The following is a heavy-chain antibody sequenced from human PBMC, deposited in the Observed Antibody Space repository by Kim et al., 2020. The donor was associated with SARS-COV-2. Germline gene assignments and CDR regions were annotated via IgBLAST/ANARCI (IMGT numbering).Heavy chain of an antibody. CDR3: ARQTGFYDSSGYYYFLDY. D-gene: IGHD3-22*01. CDR2: IYPGDSDT. CDR1: GYSFTSYW. J-gene: IGHJ4*02. V-gene: IGHV5-51*01. Sequence: GESLKISCKGSGYSFTSYWIGWVRQMPGKGLEWMGIIYPGDSDTRYSPSFQGQVTISADKSVSTAYLQWSSLKASDTAMYYCARQTGFYDSSGYYYFLDYWGQGTLVTVSS.